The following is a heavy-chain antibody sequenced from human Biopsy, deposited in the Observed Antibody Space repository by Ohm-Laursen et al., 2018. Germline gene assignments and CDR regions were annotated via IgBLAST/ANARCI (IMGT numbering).Heavy chain of an antibody. CDR3: ATKLTGYFHH. Sequence: ASSVKVSCKAPGGTFSNYGVNWARQAPGQGLEWLGGNIPILGTGNYAQKFQDRVTVAADTSTSTATMELRSLRSNDTAVYYCATKLTGYFHHWGQGTLVIVSS. CDR1: GGTFSNYG. V-gene: IGHV1-69*06. J-gene: IGHJ1*01. CDR2: NIPILGTG. D-gene: IGHD3-9*01.